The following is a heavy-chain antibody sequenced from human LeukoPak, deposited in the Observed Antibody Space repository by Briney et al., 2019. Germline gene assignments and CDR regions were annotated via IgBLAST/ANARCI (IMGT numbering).Heavy chain of an antibody. CDR1: IYSFTSYY. D-gene: IGHD3-3*01. CDR3: ARGEITDFWSGYYLAGVQFDY. Sequence: ASVKVSCKASIYSFTSYYMHWVRQAPGQGLEWMGIINPSGGSTSYAQKFQGRVTTTRDTSTSTVYMELSSLRSEDTAVYYCARGEITDFWSGYYLAGVQFDYWGQGTLVTVSS. CDR2: INPSGGST. V-gene: IGHV1-46*01. J-gene: IGHJ4*02.